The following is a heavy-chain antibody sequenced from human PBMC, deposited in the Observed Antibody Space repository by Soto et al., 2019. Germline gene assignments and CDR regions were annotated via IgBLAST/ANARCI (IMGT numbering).Heavy chain of an antibody. Sequence: GGSLRLSCAASGFTFSNAWMNWVRQAPGKGLEWVGRIKSKTDGGTTDYAAPVKGRFTISRDDSKNTLYLQMNSLKTEDTAVYYCTTIPPNYYDSSGFYYYYYGMDVWGQGTTVTVSS. J-gene: IGHJ6*02. CDR2: IKSKTDGGTT. D-gene: IGHD3-22*01. CDR1: GFTFSNAW. CDR3: TTIPPNYYDSSGFYYYYYGMDV. V-gene: IGHV3-15*07.